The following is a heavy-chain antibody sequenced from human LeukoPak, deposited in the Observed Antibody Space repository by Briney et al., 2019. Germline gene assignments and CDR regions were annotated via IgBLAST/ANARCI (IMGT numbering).Heavy chain of an antibody. J-gene: IGHJ4*02. CDR2: IIPIFGTA. V-gene: IGHV1-69*06. CDR3: ASNRRYSYGIGVLDY. Sequence: ASVKVSCKASGGTFSSYAISWVRQAPGQGLEWMGGIIPIFGTANYAQKFQGRVTITAGKSTSTAYMELSSLRSEDTAVYYCASNRRYSYGIGVLDYWGQGTLVTVSS. D-gene: IGHD5-18*01. CDR1: GGTFSSYA.